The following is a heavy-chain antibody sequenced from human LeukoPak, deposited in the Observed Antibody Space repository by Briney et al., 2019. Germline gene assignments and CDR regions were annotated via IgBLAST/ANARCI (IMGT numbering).Heavy chain of an antibody. D-gene: IGHD6-13*01. CDR3: ASGLQQLVYYYYGMDV. Sequence: PSETLSLTCTVSGGSISSYYWSWIRQPPGKGLECIGYIYYSGSTYYNPSLKSRVTISVDTSKNQFSLKLSSVTAADTAVYYCASGLQQLVYYYYGMDVWGQGTTVTVSS. J-gene: IGHJ6*02. CDR1: GGSISSYY. CDR2: IYYSGST. V-gene: IGHV4-59*08.